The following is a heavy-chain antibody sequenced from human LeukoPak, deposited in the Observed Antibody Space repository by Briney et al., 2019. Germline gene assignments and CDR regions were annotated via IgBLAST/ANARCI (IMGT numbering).Heavy chain of an antibody. CDR1: GFTFGSYG. Sequence: PGGSLRLSCAASGFTFGSYGMHWVRQAPGKGLEWVAVISYDGSNKYYADSVKGRFTISRDNSKNTLYLQMNSLRAEDTAVYYCAKDPRSSVGSGYFDYWGQGTLVTVSS. J-gene: IGHJ4*02. V-gene: IGHV3-30*18. CDR2: ISYDGSNK. CDR3: AKDPRSSVGSGYFDY. D-gene: IGHD1-26*01.